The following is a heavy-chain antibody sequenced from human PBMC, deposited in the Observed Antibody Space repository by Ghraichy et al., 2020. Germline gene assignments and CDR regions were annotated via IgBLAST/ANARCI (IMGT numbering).Heavy chain of an antibody. Sequence: SVKVSCKASGGTFSSYTISWVRQAPGQGLEWMGRIIPILGIANYAQKFQGRVTITADKSTSTAYMELSSLRSEDTAVYYCARSGGDGRDIILPARNKSNWFDPWGQGTLVTVSS. CDR3: ARSGGDGRDIILPARNKSNWFDP. D-gene: IGHD5-24*01. J-gene: IGHJ5*02. CDR2: IIPILGIA. V-gene: IGHV1-69*02. CDR1: GGTFSSYT.